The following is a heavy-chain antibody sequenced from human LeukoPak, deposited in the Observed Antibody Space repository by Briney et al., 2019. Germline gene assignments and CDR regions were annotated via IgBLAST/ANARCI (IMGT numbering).Heavy chain of an antibody. D-gene: IGHD5-12*01. Sequence: PSETLSLTCTVSGGSISSSSYYWGWIRQPPGKGLEWIGEIYHSGSTNYNPSLKSRVTISVDKSKNQFSLKLSSVTAADTAVYYCARVSGYDEGWFDPWGQGTLVTVSS. CDR3: ARVSGYDEGWFDP. J-gene: IGHJ5*02. CDR1: GGSISSSSYY. CDR2: IYHSGST. V-gene: IGHV4-39*07.